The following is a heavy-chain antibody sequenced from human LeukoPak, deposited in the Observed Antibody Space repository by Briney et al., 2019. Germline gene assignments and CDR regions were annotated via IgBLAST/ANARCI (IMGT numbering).Heavy chain of an antibody. D-gene: IGHD3-22*01. V-gene: IGHV5-51*01. CDR2: IYPGDSDT. Sequence: GESLKISRKGSGYSFTSYWIGWVRQMPGKGLEWMGIIYPGDSDTRYSPSFQGQVTISADKSISTAYLQWSSLKASDTAMYYCARPESSGSPPFDIWGQGTMVTVSS. CDR3: ARPESSGSPPFDI. CDR1: GYSFTSYW. J-gene: IGHJ3*02.